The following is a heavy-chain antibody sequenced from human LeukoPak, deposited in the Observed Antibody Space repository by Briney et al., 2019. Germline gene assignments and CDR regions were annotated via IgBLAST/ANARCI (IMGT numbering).Heavy chain of an antibody. CDR3: ASTGMLTNDY. J-gene: IGHJ4*02. CDR2: ISTSSSYI. D-gene: IGHD3-10*01. V-gene: IGHV3-21*01. Sequence: PGGSLRLSCAASGFTFNKYTMNWVRQAPGKGLEWVSSISTSSSYIYYADSVKGRFTISRDNAKNSLYLQMNSLRAEDTAVYYCASTGMLTNDYWGQGTLVTVSS. CDR1: GFTFNKYT.